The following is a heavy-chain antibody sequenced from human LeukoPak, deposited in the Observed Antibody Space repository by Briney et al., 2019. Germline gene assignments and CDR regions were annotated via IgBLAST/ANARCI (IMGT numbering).Heavy chain of an antibody. V-gene: IGHV1-69*13. CDR3: AREATDIRDYAFDI. J-gene: IGHJ3*02. CDR1: GGTFSSYA. CDR2: IIPIFGTA. Sequence: SVEVSCKASGGTFSSYAISWVRQAPGQGLEWMGGIIPIFGTANYAQKFQGRVTITADESTSTAYMELSSLRSEDTAVYYCAREATDIRDYAFDIWGQGTMVTVSS. D-gene: IGHD5-24*01.